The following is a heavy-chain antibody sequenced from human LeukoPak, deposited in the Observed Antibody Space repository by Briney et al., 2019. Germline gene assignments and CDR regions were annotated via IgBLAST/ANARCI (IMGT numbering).Heavy chain of an antibody. CDR1: GGSINSNY. CDR2: IYYSGTP. D-gene: IGHD3-9*01. V-gene: IGHV4-59*08. J-gene: IGHJ4*02. Sequence: SETLSLTCTVSGGSINSNYWSWIRQPPGKGLEWIGYIYYSGTPNYNSSLKSRVTISVDTSKNQFSLKLSSVTAADTAVYYCARPNHYDILTVGLYYFDYWGQGTLVTVSS. CDR3: ARPNHYDILTVGLYYFDY.